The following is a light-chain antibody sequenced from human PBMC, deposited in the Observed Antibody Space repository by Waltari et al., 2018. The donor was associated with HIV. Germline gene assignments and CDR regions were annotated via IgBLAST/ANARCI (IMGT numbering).Light chain of an antibody. CDR3: QSIDSGGTFV. CDR1: TLAKQY. Sequence: SYELTQPPSVSASPGQTARITCSGDTLAKQYGYWYQQKPGQAPKLMMYRNTERPSGIPGRFSGSSSGTTVTLTISRVQAADEADYYCQSIDSGGTFVFGSGTQVTVL. V-gene: IGLV3-25*03. CDR2: RNT. J-gene: IGLJ1*01.